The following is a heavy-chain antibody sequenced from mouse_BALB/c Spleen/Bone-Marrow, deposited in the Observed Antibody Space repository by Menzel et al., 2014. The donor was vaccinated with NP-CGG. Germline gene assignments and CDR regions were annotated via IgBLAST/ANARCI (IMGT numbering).Heavy chain of an antibody. CDR1: GFNIKDYY. Sequence: VQLQQSGAELVRPGASVKLSCTASGFNIKDYYMHWVKQRPEQGLEWIGWIDPENGDTEYAPKFQGKATMTADTSSNTAYLQLSSLTSEDTAVYYCSYGNFAMDYWGQGTSVTDSS. V-gene: IGHV14-4*02. D-gene: IGHD2-1*01. CDR2: IDPENGDT. J-gene: IGHJ4*01. CDR3: SYGNFAMDY.